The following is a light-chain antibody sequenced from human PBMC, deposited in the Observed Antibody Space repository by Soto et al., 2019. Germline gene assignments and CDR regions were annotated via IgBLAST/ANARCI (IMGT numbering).Light chain of an antibody. Sequence: THSPSTLSSFPFYRVTLSFMASQSIISWLSWYQQKPGKAPKLLIYKASNLKSGVPSRFSGSGSGTEFTLTISSLQPDDFATYYCQHYNSYSEAFGQGTKVDIK. J-gene: IGKJ1*01. CDR2: KAS. CDR1: QSIISW. V-gene: IGKV1-5*03. CDR3: QHYNSYSEA.